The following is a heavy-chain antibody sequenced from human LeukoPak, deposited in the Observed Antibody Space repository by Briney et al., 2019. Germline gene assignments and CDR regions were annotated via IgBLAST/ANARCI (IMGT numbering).Heavy chain of an antibody. CDR3: TTDLIVVVPAAMRDY. Sequence: GGSLRLSCAASGFTFSNAWMSWVRQAPGKGLERVGRIKSKTDGGTTDYAAPVKGRFTISRDDSKNTLYLQMNSLKTEDTAVYYCTTDLIVVVPAAMRDYWGQGTLVTVSS. CDR1: GFTFSNAW. V-gene: IGHV3-15*01. J-gene: IGHJ4*02. D-gene: IGHD2-2*01. CDR2: IKSKTDGGTT.